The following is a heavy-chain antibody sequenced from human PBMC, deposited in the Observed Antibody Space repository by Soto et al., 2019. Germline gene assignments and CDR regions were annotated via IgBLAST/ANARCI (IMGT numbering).Heavy chain of an antibody. V-gene: IGHV4-34*01. Sequence: SETLSLTCVVYGGSFNSNYWTCVRQPPGKGLEWIGGIYHSGSTNYNPSLKSRVTISVDKSKNQFSLKLMSLSAADTAVYYCGRLEGLATISYYFDYWGQGALVTVSS. J-gene: IGHJ4*02. D-gene: IGHD3-9*01. CDR2: IYHSGST. CDR1: GGSFNSNY. CDR3: GRLEGLATISYYFDY.